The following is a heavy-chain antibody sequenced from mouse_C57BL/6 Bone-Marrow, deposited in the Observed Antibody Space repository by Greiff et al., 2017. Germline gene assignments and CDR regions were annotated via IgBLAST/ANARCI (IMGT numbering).Heavy chain of an antibody. D-gene: IGHD1-1*01. CDR2: FYPGSGSI. CDR1: GYTFTEYT. V-gene: IGHV1-62-2*01. J-gene: IGHJ2*01. CDR3: ARHGEGYYGSSYGFDY. Sequence: VQRVESGAELVKPGASVKLSCKASGYTFTEYTIHWVKQRSGQGLEWIGWFYPGSGSIKYNEKFKDKATLTADKSSSTVYMELSRLTSEDSAVYFCARHGEGYYGSSYGFDYWGQGTTLTVSS.